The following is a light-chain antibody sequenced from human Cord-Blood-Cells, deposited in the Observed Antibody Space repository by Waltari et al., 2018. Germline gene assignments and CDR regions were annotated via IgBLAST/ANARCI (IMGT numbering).Light chain of an antibody. V-gene: IGLV2-14*01. CDR3: SSYTSSSTLEV. CDR1: SSDVGGYNY. J-gene: IGLJ3*02. CDR2: DVS. Sequence: QSALTQPASVSGSPGQSLTISCTGTSSDVGGYNYASWYQQHPGKAPKLMIYDVSNRPAGVSNRVSGSKSGNTASRTISGLQAEDEADYYCSSYTSSSTLEVFGGGTKLTVL.